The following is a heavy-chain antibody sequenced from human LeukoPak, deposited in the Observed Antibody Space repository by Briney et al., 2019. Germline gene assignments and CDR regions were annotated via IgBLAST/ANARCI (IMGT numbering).Heavy chain of an antibody. CDR2: IIPIFGTA. V-gene: IGHV1-69*05. D-gene: IGHD5-12*01. J-gene: IGHJ4*02. CDR3: ARGRGGYDLNHYFDY. Sequence: ASVKVSCKASGGTFSSYAISWVRQAPGQGLEWMGGIIPIFGTANYAQKFQGRVTITTDESTSTAYVELSSLRSEDTAVYYCARGRGGYDLNHYFDYWGQGTLVTVSS. CDR1: GGTFSSYA.